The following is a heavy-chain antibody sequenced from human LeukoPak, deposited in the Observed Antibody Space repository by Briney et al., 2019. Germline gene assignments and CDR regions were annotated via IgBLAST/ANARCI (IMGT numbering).Heavy chain of an antibody. V-gene: IGHV1-8*01. CDR2: MNPNSGNT. D-gene: IGHD1-7*01. CDR3: ARDITGTTSYYYYGMDV. Sequence: GASVKVSCKASGYTFTSYDINWVRQATGQGLEWMGWMNPNSGNTGYAQKFQGRVTMTRNTSISTAYMELSSLRSEDTAVYYCARDITGTTSYYYYGMDVWGQGTTVTVSS. J-gene: IGHJ6*02. CDR1: GYTFTSYD.